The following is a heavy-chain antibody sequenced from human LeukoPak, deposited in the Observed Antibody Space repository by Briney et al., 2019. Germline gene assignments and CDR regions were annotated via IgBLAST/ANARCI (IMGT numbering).Heavy chain of an antibody. J-gene: IGHJ3*02. D-gene: IGHD1-20*01. CDR3: ARSTAITDVDAFDI. Sequence: QSGGSLRLSCAASGFTFSHHWMNWVRQAPGKGLEWVANIKENENDENYLDAVKGRFTIPTDNAKNSVDLHMHSLRVEDTAVYYCARSTAITDVDAFDIWGQGTMVTVSS. V-gene: IGHV3-7*01. CDR2: IKENENDE. CDR1: GFTFSHHW.